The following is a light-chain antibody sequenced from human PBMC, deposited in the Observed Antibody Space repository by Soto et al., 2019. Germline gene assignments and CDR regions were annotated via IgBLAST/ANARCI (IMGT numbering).Light chain of an antibody. V-gene: IGKV3-11*01. CDR2: DAS. J-gene: IGKJ5*01. Sequence: EMVLTQSPDTLSLSPGERATLSCRASQSISNYLAWYKQKPGQAHRLLIYDASKRATGIPARFSGSGSGTDFSLTISRLEPADFAVYYCQQRSNWHEFGQGTPLE. CDR1: QSISNY. CDR3: QQRSNWHE.